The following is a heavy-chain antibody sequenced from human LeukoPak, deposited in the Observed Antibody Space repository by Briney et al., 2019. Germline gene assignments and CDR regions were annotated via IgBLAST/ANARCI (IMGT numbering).Heavy chain of an antibody. V-gene: IGHV3-23*01. J-gene: IGHJ5*02. CDR2: ISGSGGST. D-gene: IGHD1-26*01. CDR1: GFIFSDHW. CDR3: AKMYIIVGATTWFDP. Sequence: GGFLRLSCAASGFIFSDHWMHWVRQAPGKGLEWVSAISGSGGSTYYADSVKGRFTISRDNSKNTLYLQMNSLRAEDTAVYYCAKMYIIVGATTWFDPWGQGTLVTVSS.